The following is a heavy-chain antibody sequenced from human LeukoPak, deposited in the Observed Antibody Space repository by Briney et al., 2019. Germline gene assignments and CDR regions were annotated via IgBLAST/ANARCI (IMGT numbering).Heavy chain of an antibody. V-gene: IGHV1-46*01. Sequence: ASVKVSCKASGYTFTSYYMHWVRQAPRQELEWMGIINPSGGSTSYAQKFQGRVTMTRDMSTSTVYMELSGLRSEDTAVYYCARDKQLDWAHYYYYYMDVWGKGTTVTVSS. CDR1: GYTFTSYY. CDR2: INPSGGST. CDR3: ARDKQLDWAHYYYYYMDV. J-gene: IGHJ6*03. D-gene: IGHD1-1*01.